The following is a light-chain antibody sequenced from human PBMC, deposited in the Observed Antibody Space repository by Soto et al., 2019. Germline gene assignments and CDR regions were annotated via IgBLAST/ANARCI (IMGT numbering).Light chain of an antibody. CDR2: DVS. J-gene: IGLJ2*01. CDR1: SSDIGDYNY. Sequence: QSVPTQPASVSGSPGQSITISCTGSSSDIGDYNYVSWYKQHPGKAPKLMIYDVSNRPSGVSNRFSGSKSGNTASLTISGLQAEDEADYYCSSYTSNNFVIFGGGTKVTVL. V-gene: IGLV2-14*03. CDR3: SSYTSNNFVI.